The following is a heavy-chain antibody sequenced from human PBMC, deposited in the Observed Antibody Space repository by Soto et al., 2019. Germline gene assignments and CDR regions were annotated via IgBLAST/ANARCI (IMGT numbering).Heavy chain of an antibody. CDR1: GGSISSYY. V-gene: IGHV4-59*01. CDR3: ARDGYYYDSSGYQRVYYFDY. D-gene: IGHD3-22*01. Sequence: SETLSLTCTVCGGSISSYYWSWIRQPPGKGLEWIGYIYYSGSTDYNPSLKSRVTISVDTSKNQFSLKLSSVTAADTAVYYCARDGYYYDSSGYQRVYYFDYWGQGTLVTVSS. J-gene: IGHJ4*02. CDR2: IYYSGST.